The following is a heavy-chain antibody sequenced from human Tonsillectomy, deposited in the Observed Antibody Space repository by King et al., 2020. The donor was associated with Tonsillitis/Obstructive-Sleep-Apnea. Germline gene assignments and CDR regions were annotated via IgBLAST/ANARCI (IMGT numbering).Heavy chain of an antibody. D-gene: IGHD2-2*02. J-gene: IGHJ3*02. CDR3: AIYPLLQSMLEDM. Sequence: QLVQSGGGVVQPGRSLRLSCAASGFTFSSYAMHWVRQAPGKGLEWVAVISYDGSNKYYADSVKGRFTISRDNSKNTLYLQMNSLRAEDTAVYYCAIYPLLQSMLEDMWGQGTMVTVSS. CDR1: GFTFSSYA. CDR2: ISYDGSNK. V-gene: IGHV3-30*01.